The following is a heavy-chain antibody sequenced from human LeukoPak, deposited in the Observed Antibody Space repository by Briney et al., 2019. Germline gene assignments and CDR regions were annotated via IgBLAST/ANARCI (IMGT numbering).Heavy chain of an antibody. CDR2: INPNSGGT. CDR3: ARDLGYGDYLGWFDP. Sequence: ASVKVSCKASGYTFTGYYMRWVRQAPGQGLEWMGWINPNSGGTNYAQKFQGRVTMTRDTSISTAYMELSRLRSDDTAVYYCARDLGYGDYLGWFDPWGQGTLVTVSS. D-gene: IGHD4-17*01. J-gene: IGHJ5*02. CDR1: GYTFTGYY. V-gene: IGHV1-2*02.